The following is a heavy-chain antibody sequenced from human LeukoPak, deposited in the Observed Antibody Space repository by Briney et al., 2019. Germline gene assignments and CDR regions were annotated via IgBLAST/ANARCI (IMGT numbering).Heavy chain of an antibody. CDR1: GGSFSGYF. D-gene: IGHD3-22*01. Sequence: SETLSLTCVVYGGSFSGYFWSWIRQPPGKGLEWIGEITPSGSTNYNPSLKSRGSISIDTSKKKLPLRLSSVTAADSAVYYCASSFYYDSRDYWGQGTLVTVSS. J-gene: IGHJ4*02. V-gene: IGHV4-34*01. CDR3: ASSFYYDSRDY. CDR2: ITPSGST.